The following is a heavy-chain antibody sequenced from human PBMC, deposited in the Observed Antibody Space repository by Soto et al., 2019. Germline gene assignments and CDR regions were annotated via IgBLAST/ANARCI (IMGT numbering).Heavy chain of an antibody. D-gene: IGHD3-3*01. J-gene: IGHJ4*02. CDR2: INSDGSNT. CDR1: GFNFSSYW. CDR3: AREGRLDDDPDY. V-gene: IGHV3-74*01. Sequence: EVQLVESGGDLVQPGESLRLYCAAAGFNFSSYWMHRVRQAPGKGLVWVSGINSDGSNTRYADSVKGRFTISRDNAKNTLYLQMDSLRAEDTAVYYCAREGRLDDDPDYGGQGTLVTVSS.